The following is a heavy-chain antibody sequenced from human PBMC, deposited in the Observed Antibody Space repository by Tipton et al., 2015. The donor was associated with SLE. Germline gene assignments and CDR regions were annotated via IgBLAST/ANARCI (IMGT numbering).Heavy chain of an antibody. Sequence: QLVQSGGGVVQPGRYLRLSCAASGFTFSNYGMHWVRQAPGKGLEWVAVIWHDAINKYYADYVKGRFTLSRDNSNNILYLQMNSLRAEDTALYYCASAGGTYYGEDYFHYWGQGTPVTVSS. D-gene: IGHD1-26*01. CDR3: ASAGGTYYGEDYFHY. CDR1: GFTFSNYG. CDR2: IWHDAINK. V-gene: IGHV3-33*01. J-gene: IGHJ4*02.